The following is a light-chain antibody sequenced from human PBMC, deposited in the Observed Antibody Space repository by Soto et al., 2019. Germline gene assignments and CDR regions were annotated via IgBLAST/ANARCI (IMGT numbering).Light chain of an antibody. CDR2: AAS. CDR1: QSISGK. V-gene: IGKV1-8*01. J-gene: IGKJ4*01. CDR3: QQYYSYPPVT. Sequence: IQVTQSPSSLSASVGDTVTITCRTSQSISGKLSWYQQKPGKAPKLLIYAASTLQSGVPSRFSGSGSGTDFTLTISCLQSEDFATYYCQQYYSYPPVTFGGGTKVDIK.